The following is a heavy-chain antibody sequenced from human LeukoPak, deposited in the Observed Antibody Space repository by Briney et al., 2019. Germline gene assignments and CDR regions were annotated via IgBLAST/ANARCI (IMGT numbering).Heavy chain of an antibody. V-gene: IGHV4-59*01. Sequence: PSETLSLTCTLSGGTISTYYWNWIRQTPGKGLEWIGYIYYSGTTNYVPSLKSRVTISVDTSRNQFSLRLNSATPADTAVYYCARGGSLPLYYYGLDVWGQGTPVTVSS. CDR1: GGTISTYY. D-gene: IGHD1-26*01. CDR3: ARGGSLPLYYYGLDV. CDR2: IYYSGTT. J-gene: IGHJ6*02.